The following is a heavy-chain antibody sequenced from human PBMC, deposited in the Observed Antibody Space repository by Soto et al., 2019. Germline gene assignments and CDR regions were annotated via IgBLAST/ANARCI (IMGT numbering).Heavy chain of an antibody. Sequence: QVQLQESGPGLVKPSETLSLTCTVSGGSISSYYWSWIRQPPGKGLEWIGYIYYSGSTNYNPSLQSRVTISVDTSKNQFSLKLSSVTAADTAVYYCARSYGSGSYSDYWGQGTLVTVSS. V-gene: IGHV4-59*08. CDR2: IYYSGST. CDR3: ARSYGSGSYSDY. J-gene: IGHJ4*02. CDR1: GGSISSYY. D-gene: IGHD3-10*01.